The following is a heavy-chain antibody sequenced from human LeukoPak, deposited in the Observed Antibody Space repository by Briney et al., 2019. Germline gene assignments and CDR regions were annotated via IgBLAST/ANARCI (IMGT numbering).Heavy chain of an antibody. J-gene: IGHJ4*02. V-gene: IGHV4-34*01. CDR2: INHSGST. D-gene: IGHD5-12*01. CDR1: GGSFSGYY. CDR3: ARGGWLRLFDY. Sequence: SETLSLTCAVYGGSFSGYYWSWIRQPPGKGLEWIGEINHSGSTNYNPSLKSRVTISVDTSKNQFSLKLCSVTAADTAVYYCARGGWLRLFDYWGQGTLVTVSS.